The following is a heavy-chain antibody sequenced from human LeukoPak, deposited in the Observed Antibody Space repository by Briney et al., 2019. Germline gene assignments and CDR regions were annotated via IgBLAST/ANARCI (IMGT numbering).Heavy chain of an antibody. D-gene: IGHD2/OR15-2a*01. Sequence: SETLSLTCTVSGASISSGGYHWSWIRQHPGKGLAWIGNDGSTSYNPSLKSRLTISVDTSKNQLSLKLSSVTAADTAIYYCAIYFVDGGGRGTWGQGTLVTVSS. V-gene: IGHV4-31*03. CDR2: DGST. CDR3: AIYFVDGGGRGT. J-gene: IGHJ4*02. CDR1: GASISSGGYH.